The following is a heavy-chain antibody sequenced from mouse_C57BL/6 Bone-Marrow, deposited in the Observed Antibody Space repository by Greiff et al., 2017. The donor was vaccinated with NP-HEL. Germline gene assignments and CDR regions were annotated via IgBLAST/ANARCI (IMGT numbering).Heavy chain of an antibody. CDR1: GYTFTDHT. CDR3: ASLYYGNSYYAMDY. D-gene: IGHD2-1*01. CDR2: IYPRDGST. J-gene: IGHJ4*01. Sequence: VQLQESDAELVKPGASVKISCKVSGYTFTDHTIHWMKQRPEQGLEWIGYIYPRDGSTKYNEKFKGKATLTADKSSSTAYMQLNSLTSEDSAVYFCASLYYGNSYYAMDYWGQGTSVTVSS. V-gene: IGHV1-78*01.